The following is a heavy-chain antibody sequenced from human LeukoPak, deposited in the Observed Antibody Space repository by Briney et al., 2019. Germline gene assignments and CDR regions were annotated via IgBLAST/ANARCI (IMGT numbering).Heavy chain of an antibody. V-gene: IGHV3-21*04. CDR3: AKDSRGSGSRYYGMDV. J-gene: IGHJ6*02. Sequence: NAGGSLRLSCAASGFTFSSYSMNWVRQAPGKGLEWVSSISSSSSYIYYADSVKGRFTTSRDNAKNSLYLQMNSLRAEDTAFYYCAKDSRGSGSRYYGMDVWGQGTTVTVSS. CDR2: ISSSSSYI. CDR1: GFTFSSYS. D-gene: IGHD3-10*01.